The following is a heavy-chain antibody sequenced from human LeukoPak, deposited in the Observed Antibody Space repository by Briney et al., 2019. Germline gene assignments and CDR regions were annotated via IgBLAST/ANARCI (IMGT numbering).Heavy chain of an antibody. CDR3: ARDLPRLVGARRATDY. Sequence: ASVKVSCKASGYTFTSYGISWVRQAPGQGLEWMGWISAYNGNTNYAQKLLGRVTMTTDTSTSTAYMELRSLRSDDTAVYYCARDLPRLVGARRATDYWGQGTLVTVSS. D-gene: IGHD1-26*01. CDR2: ISAYNGNT. V-gene: IGHV1-18*01. J-gene: IGHJ4*02. CDR1: GYTFTSYG.